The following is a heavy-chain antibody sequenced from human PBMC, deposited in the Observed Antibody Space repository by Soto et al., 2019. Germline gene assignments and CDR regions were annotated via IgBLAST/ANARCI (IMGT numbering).Heavy chain of an antibody. J-gene: IGHJ4*02. Sequence: EVRLVESGGGLVKPGGSLRLSCAASGFNFSSDRMNWDRQAPGKGLEWVSSISSSSSYIYYADSVKGRFTISRDNAKNSLYLLMNSLRAEDTAVYYCARGKGWFRELFSDYWGQGTLVTVSS. CDR3: ARGKGWFRELFSDY. D-gene: IGHD3-10*01. V-gene: IGHV3-21*01. CDR2: ISSSSSYI. CDR1: GFNFSSDR.